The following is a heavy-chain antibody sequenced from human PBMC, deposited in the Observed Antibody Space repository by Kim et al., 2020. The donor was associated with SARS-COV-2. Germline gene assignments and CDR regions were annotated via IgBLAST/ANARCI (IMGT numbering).Heavy chain of an antibody. CDR2: IYYSGST. CDR1: GGSISSYY. V-gene: IGHV4-59*08. Sequence: SETLSLTCTVSGGSISSYYWSWIRQPPGKGLEWIGYIYYSGSTNYNPSLKSRVTISVDTSKNQFSLKLSSVTAADTAVYYCARGPLGEETRGWYYDFWSGSAKSNYYYGMDVWGQGTTVTVSS. J-gene: IGHJ6*02. D-gene: IGHD3-3*01. CDR3: ARGPLGEETRGWYYDFWSGSAKSNYYYGMDV.